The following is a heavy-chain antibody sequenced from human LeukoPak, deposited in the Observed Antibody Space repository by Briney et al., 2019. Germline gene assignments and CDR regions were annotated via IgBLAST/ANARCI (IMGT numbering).Heavy chain of an antibody. D-gene: IGHD3-22*01. V-gene: IGHV1-69*06. CDR3: ARIAEDYYDSSGYGYFQH. Sequence: ASVKVSCKASGYTFTGYYMHWVRQAPGQGLEWMGGIIPIFGTANYAQKFQGRVTITADKSTSTAYMELSSLRSEDTAVYYCARIAEDYYDSSGYGYFQHWGQGTLVTVSS. CDR1: GYTFTGYY. J-gene: IGHJ1*01. CDR2: IIPIFGTA.